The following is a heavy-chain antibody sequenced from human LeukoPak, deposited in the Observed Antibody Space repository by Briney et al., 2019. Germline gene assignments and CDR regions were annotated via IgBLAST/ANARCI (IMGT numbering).Heavy chain of an antibody. V-gene: IGHV3-23*01. D-gene: IGHD6-13*01. CDR1: GFSFSNYA. CDR2: IIASSGDT. CDR3: ARDSAGNDY. J-gene: IGHJ4*02. Sequence: GGSLRLSCAASGFSFSNYAMNWVRQAPGKGLEWVSLIIASSGDTFYADAVKGRFSISRDSSKNTLYLQMNSLRAEDTAMYYCARDSAGNDYWGQGTLVTVSS.